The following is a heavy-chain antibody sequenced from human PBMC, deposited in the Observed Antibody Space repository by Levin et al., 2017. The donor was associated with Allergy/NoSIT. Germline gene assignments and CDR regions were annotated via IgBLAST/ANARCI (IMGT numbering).Heavy chain of an antibody. CDR2: IWYDGSNK. V-gene: IGHV3-33*01. CDR3: ARDKFLVQGVIIMTYYFDY. D-gene: IGHD3-10*01. CDR1: GFTFSSYG. Sequence: GGSLRLSCAASGFTFSSYGMHWVRQAPGKGLEWVAVIWYDGSNKYSADSVKGRFTISRDNSKNTLYLQMNSLRAEDTAVYYCARDKFLVQGVIIMTYYFDYWGQGTLVTVSS. J-gene: IGHJ4*02.